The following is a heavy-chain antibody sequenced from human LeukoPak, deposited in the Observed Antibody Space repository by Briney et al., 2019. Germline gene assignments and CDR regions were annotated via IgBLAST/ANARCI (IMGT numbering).Heavy chain of an antibody. CDR3: ARKSSSLGYYFDY. CDR1: GFTFSSYS. Sequence: GGSLRLSCAASGFTFSSYSMLWVRQAPGKGLEWVSYISSSSSTIYYADSVKGRFTISRDNAKNSLYLQMNTLRAEDTAVYYCARKSSSLGYYFDYWGQGTLVTVSS. D-gene: IGHD6-6*01. CDR2: ISSSSSTI. J-gene: IGHJ4*02. V-gene: IGHV3-48*01.